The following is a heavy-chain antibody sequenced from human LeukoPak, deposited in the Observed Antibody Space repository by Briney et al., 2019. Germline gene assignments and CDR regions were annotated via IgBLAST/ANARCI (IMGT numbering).Heavy chain of an antibody. CDR2: ITSSSSNK. Sequence: GGSLRLSCAASGFTFSSYSMNWVRQAPGEGPEWVSSITSSSSNKDYVDSVKGRFTVSRDNAKNSLYLQINSLRAEDTAVYYCAKDRDEYCSGGSCYPAWFDPWGQGTLVTVSS. V-gene: IGHV3-21*04. D-gene: IGHD2-15*01. CDR1: GFTFSSYS. CDR3: AKDRDEYCSGGSCYPAWFDP. J-gene: IGHJ5*02.